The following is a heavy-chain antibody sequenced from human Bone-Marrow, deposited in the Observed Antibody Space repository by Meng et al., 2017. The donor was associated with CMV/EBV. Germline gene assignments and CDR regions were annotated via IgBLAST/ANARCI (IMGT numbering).Heavy chain of an antibody. Sequence: SGFTFDDYAMHWVRQAPGKGLEWVSLISWDGGSTYYADSVKGRFTISRDNSKNSLYLQMNSLRAEDTALYYCAKGPAAGTRGLFDYWGQGTLVTVSS. D-gene: IGHD6-13*01. CDR1: GFTFDDYA. CDR3: AKGPAAGTRGLFDY. CDR2: ISWDGGST. V-gene: IGHV3-43D*03. J-gene: IGHJ4*02.